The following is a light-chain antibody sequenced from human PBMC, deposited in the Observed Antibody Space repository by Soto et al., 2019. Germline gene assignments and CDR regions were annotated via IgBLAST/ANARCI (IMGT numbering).Light chain of an antibody. CDR1: SSNIGDRD. CDR2: GLN. J-gene: IGLJ3*02. CDR3: STWDDSLNGWV. V-gene: IGLV1-44*01. Sequence: QLVLTQPPSASGTPGQRVSISCSGSSSNIGDRDVDWYQQVPGTAPKLLIYGLNQRPSGVPDRFSASKSGASASLAISGLQFEDEAVYYCSTWDDSLNGWVFGGGTKLTVL.